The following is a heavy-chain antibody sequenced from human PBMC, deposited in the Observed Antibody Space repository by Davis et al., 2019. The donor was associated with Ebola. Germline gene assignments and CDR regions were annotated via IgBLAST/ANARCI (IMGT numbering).Heavy chain of an antibody. CDR2: IYSSGST. D-gene: IGHD2-15*01. CDR3: ARVATIGWYFDY. V-gene: IGHV4-59*10. CDR1: GGSFSGYY. Sequence: PSETLSLTCAVYGGSFSGYYWSWIRQPAGKGLEWIGRIYSSGSTKYNPSLKSRVTMSVDTSKNQFSLKLTSVTAADTAVYYCARVATIGWYFDYWGQGTLVTVSS. J-gene: IGHJ4*02.